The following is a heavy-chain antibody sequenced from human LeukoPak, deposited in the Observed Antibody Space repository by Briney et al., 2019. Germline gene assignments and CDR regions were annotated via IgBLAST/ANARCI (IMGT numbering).Heavy chain of an antibody. CDR1: SGSISSYY. CDR3: ARANSHYAMIDY. CDR2: IYYSGST. Sequence: SETLCLTCTVSSGSISSYYWSWIRQPPGKGLEWIGYIYYSGSTNYNPSLKSRVTISVDTSKNQFSLKLSSVTAADTAVYYCARANSHYAMIDYWGQGTLVTVSS. J-gene: IGHJ4*02. D-gene: IGHD4-17*01. V-gene: IGHV4-59*01.